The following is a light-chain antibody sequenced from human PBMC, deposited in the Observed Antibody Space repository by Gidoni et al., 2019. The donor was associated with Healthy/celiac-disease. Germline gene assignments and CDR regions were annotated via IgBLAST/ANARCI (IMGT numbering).Light chain of an antibody. CDR2: GSS. Sequence: QSVLTQPPSVSGAPGQTVTISCTGSSSNIGAGYDVHWYQQLPGTAPKLLIYGSSNRPSGVPDRFSGSKSGTSASLAITGLQAEDEADYYCQSYDSSLSGHVVFGGGTKLTVL. J-gene: IGLJ2*01. CDR3: QSYDSSLSGHVV. CDR1: SSNIGAGYD. V-gene: IGLV1-40*01.